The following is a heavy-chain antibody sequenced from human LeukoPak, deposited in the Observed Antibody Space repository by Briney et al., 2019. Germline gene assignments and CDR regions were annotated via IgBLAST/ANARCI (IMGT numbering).Heavy chain of an antibody. Sequence: GGSLRLSCAASGFTFSNHGMQWVRQAPGKGLEWVAFIRYDGTKQYYADSVKGRCTISRDNSKNTLYLQMNSLRAEDTAVYYCAKGFSTTESALDYWGQGPLVTVSS. J-gene: IGHJ4*02. V-gene: IGHV3-30*02. CDR2: IRYDGTKQ. CDR1: GFTFSNHG. D-gene: IGHD4-11*01. CDR3: AKGFSTTESALDY.